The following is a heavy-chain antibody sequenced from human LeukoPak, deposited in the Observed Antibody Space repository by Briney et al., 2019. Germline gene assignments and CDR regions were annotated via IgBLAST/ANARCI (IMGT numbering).Heavy chain of an antibody. CDR2: INPSGGST. CDR1: GYTFTSYY. D-gene: IGHD3-10*01. CDR3: ARDRPWFGAGDYYYGMDV. Sequence: ASVKVSCKASGYTFTSYYMHWVRQAPGQGLEWMGIINPSGGSTSYAQKFQGRVTMTRDTSTSTVYMELSSLRSEDTAVYYCARDRPWFGAGDYYYGMDVWGEGTTVTVSS. V-gene: IGHV1-46*01. J-gene: IGHJ6*04.